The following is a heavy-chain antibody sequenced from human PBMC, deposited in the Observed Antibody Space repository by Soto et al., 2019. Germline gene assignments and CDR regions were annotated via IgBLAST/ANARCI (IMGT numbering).Heavy chain of an antibody. CDR2: IYSGGST. D-gene: IGHD2-15*01. CDR1: GFTVSSNY. CDR3: AREVCSGGSCHLFDI. Sequence: GGSLRLSCAASGFTVSSNYMSWVRQAPGKGLEWVSVIYSGGSTYYADSVKGRFTISRDNSKNTLYLQMNSLRAEDTAVYYCAREVCSGGSCHLFDIWGQGTMVTVSS. J-gene: IGHJ3*02. V-gene: IGHV3-66*01.